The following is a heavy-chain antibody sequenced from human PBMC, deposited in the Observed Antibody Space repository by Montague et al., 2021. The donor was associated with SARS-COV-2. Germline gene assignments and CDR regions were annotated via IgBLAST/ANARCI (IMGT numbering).Heavy chain of an antibody. CDR2: VYYKGDT. J-gene: IGHJ3*01. Sequence: SETLSLTCTVSGGSTASHYWNWIRQSPGKRPEWIGYVYYKGDTKYNPSLQSRVTISIDTSENQFSLRLNSVTAAGTAVYFCARGWALDPWGQGRLVTVSS. CDR1: GGSTASHY. D-gene: IGHD6-19*01. V-gene: IGHV4-59*08. CDR3: ARGWALDP.